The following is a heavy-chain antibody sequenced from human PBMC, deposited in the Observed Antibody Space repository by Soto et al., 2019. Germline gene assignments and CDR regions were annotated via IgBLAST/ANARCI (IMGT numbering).Heavy chain of an antibody. V-gene: IGHV4-30-2*01. CDR2: IYHSGST. J-gene: IGHJ6*02. Sequence: PSETLSLTCAVSGGSISSGGYSWSWIRQPPGKGLEWIGYIYHSGSTYYNPSLKSRVTISVDRSKNQFSLKLSSVTAADTAVYYCARAHYGDYAYGMDVWGQGTTLTVSS. CDR3: ARAHYGDYAYGMDV. D-gene: IGHD4-17*01. CDR1: GGSISSGGYS.